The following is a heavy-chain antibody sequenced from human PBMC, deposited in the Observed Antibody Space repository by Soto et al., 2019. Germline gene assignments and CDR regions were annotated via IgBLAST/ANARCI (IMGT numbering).Heavy chain of an antibody. Sequence: PGGSLRLSCAVSGFTFSSYAMTWVRQAPGKGLEWVAVISYDGGDKYYADSVKGRFTISRDNSKNTLYLQMNGLRAEDTAVYYCARDLSTGAADYYFDYWGQGALVTVSS. V-gene: IGHV3-30*03. CDR3: ARDLSTGAADYYFDY. CDR2: ISYDGGDK. J-gene: IGHJ4*02. D-gene: IGHD6-13*01. CDR1: GFTFSSYA.